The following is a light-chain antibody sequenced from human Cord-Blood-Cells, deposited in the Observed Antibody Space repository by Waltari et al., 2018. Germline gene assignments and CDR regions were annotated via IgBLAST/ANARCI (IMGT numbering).Light chain of an antibody. CDR3: SSYTSSSHVV. Sequence: QSALTQPASVSGSPGQSITISCTGTSSDVGGYNYVSCYQQHPGKAPKLIIYDVSNRPSGVSNRFSGSKSGNTASLTISGLQAEDEADYYCSSYTSSSHVVFGGGTKLTVL. CDR2: DVS. CDR1: SSDVGGYNY. J-gene: IGLJ2*01. V-gene: IGLV2-14*01.